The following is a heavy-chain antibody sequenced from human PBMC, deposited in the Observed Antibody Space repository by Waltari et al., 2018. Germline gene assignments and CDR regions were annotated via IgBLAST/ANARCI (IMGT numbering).Heavy chain of an antibody. J-gene: IGHJ4*02. Sequence: QVQLQQWGAGLLKPSETLSLPCAVYGGSFSGYYWSWIRQPPGKGLEWIGEINHSGSTNYNPSLKSRVTISVDTSKNQFSLKLSSVTAADTAVYYCARYDSSGGDFDYWGQGTLVTVSS. CDR2: INHSGST. CDR1: GGSFSGYY. V-gene: IGHV4-34*01. CDR3: ARYDSSGGDFDY. D-gene: IGHD3-22*01.